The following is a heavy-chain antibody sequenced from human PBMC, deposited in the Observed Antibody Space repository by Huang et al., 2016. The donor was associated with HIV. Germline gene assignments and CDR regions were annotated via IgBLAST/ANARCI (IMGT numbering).Heavy chain of an antibody. CDR2: ISPICGPA. J-gene: IGHJ5*02. CDR1: GGTFSSYG. Sequence: QVQLVQSGAEVKKPGSSVKVSCKASGGTFSSYGISWVRQAPGQGLEWMGGISPICGPANYEQKCQGRVTKTADEAASGVYKSRSRLRSDDKAVYYGAREGERWFDPWGQGTLVSVSS. D-gene: IGHD1-1*01. CDR3: AREGERWFDP. V-gene: IGHV1-69*13.